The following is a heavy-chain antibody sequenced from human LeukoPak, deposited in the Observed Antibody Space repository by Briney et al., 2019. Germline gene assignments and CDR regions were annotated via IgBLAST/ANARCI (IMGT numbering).Heavy chain of an antibody. CDR2: ISSSSSYI. D-gene: IGHD2-21*01. CDR3: ARVSDCGGDCYDWFDP. J-gene: IGHJ5*02. Sequence: GGSLRLSCAASGFTFSSYSMNWVRQAPGKGLEWVSSISSSSSYIYYADSVKGRFTISRDNAKNSLYLQMNSLRAEDTAVYYCARVSDCGGDCYDWFDPWGQGTLVTVSS. V-gene: IGHV3-21*04. CDR1: GFTFSSYS.